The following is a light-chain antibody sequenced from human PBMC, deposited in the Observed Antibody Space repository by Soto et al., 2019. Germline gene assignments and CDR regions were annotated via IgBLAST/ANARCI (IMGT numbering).Light chain of an antibody. CDR2: ATS. Sequence: DIQMTQSPSSVSASVGDRVTITCRARQAIGDWLAWYQQKPGKAPNLLIYATSTLQSGVPSRFSGRGSETEFSLTISSLQPEDFATYYCQQADISQLTFGGGTRVEI. J-gene: IGKJ4*01. V-gene: IGKV1-12*01. CDR3: QQADISQLT. CDR1: QAIGDW.